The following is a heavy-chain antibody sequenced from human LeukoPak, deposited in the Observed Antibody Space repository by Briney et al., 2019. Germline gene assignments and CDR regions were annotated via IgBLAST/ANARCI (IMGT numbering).Heavy chain of an antibody. V-gene: IGHV4-34*01. CDR2: INHSGST. CDR3: ARGPIAVAGTDFDY. D-gene: IGHD6-19*01. J-gene: IGHJ4*02. CDR1: GGSLSGYY. Sequence: PSETLSLTCAVYGGSLSGYYWSWIRQPPGKGLEGIGEINHSGSTNYNPSLKSRVTISVDTSKNQFSLKLSSVTAADTAVYYCARGPIAVAGTDFDYWGQGTLVTVSS.